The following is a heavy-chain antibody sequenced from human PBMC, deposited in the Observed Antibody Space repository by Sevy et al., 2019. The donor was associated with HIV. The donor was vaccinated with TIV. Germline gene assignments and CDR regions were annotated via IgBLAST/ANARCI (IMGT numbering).Heavy chain of an antibody. D-gene: IGHD4-4*01. CDR3: ARAYSNYYYAMDV. Sequence: KQSQTLSLTCTVSGTSISGYYWSWIRQPPGKGLEWIGYIYYSGRSDYNPSLKSRVTISEDTSKNQFSLKLSSVTAEDTAVYYCARAYSNYYYAMDVWGQGTTVTVSS. CDR2: IYYSGRS. CDR1: GTSISGYY. J-gene: IGHJ6*02. V-gene: IGHV4-59*01.